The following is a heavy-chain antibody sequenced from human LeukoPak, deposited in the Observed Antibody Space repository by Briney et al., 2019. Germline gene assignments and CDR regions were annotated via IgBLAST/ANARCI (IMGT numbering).Heavy chain of an antibody. CDR3: TTVSLGYGSEVSSKVFDY. CDR2: IKSKTDGGTT. V-gene: IGHV3-15*01. J-gene: IGHJ4*02. CDR1: GFTFSNAW. D-gene: IGHD3-10*01. Sequence: KPGGSLRLSCAASGFTFSNAWMSWVRQAPGKGLEWVGRIKSKTDGGTTDYAAPVKGRFAISRDDSKTTLYLQMNSLKTEDAAVYYCTTVSLGYGSEVSSKVFDYWGQGTLVTVSS.